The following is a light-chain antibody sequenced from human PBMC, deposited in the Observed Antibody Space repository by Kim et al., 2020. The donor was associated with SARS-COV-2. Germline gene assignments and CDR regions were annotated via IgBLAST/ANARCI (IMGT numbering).Light chain of an antibody. Sequence: DIQMTQSPSTLSASVGDRVTITCRASQSISSWLAWYQQKPGKAPKLLIYKASNLESGVPSRFSGSGSGTDFTLTISSLQPDDFATYYCQQYNSYSAITFGQGTRLEIK. CDR2: KAS. CDR3: QQYNSYSAIT. CDR1: QSISSW. J-gene: IGKJ5*01. V-gene: IGKV1-5*03.